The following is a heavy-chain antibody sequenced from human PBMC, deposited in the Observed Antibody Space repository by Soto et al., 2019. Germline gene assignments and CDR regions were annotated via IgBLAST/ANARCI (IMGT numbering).Heavy chain of an antibody. D-gene: IGHD4-17*01. CDR3: AKDLRPDGVWDFDY. CDR2: INSGGRT. Sequence: GGSLRLSCAASGFTFSSYTMTWVRQAPGKGLEWISGINSGGRTYYADSVKGRFTFSRDDSKNTLYLQIISLRAEDTAVYYCAKDLRPDGVWDFDYWGQGTLVTVSS. J-gene: IGHJ4*02. CDR1: GFTFSSYT. V-gene: IGHV3-23*01.